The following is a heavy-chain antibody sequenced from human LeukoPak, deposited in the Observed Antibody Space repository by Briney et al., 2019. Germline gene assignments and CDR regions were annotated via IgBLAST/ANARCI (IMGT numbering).Heavy chain of an antibody. Sequence: SETLSLTCTVSGGSISSYYWSWIRQPPGKGLEWIGYIYYSGSTNYNPSLKSRVTISVDTSKNQFSLKLNSVTAADTAVYYCAKGQSRTGYRPKDFDYWGQGTLVTVSS. D-gene: IGHD3/OR15-3a*01. CDR2: IYYSGST. V-gene: IGHV4-59*01. J-gene: IGHJ4*02. CDR1: GGSISSYY. CDR3: AKGQSRTGYRPKDFDY.